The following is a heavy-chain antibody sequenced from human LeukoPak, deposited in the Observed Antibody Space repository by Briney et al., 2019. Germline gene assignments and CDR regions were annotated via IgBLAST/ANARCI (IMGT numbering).Heavy chain of an antibody. J-gene: IGHJ4*02. CDR3: AKDPSAVRGNQVDY. V-gene: IGHV3-7*01. D-gene: IGHD2-2*01. CDR1: GFTFSTYW. Sequence: GGSLRLSCAASGFTFSTYWMSWVRQAPGKGLEWVANVVQNGSDKYYVDSVKGRFTISRDNAKNSLYLQMNSLRAEDTAVYYCAKDPSAVRGNQVDYWGQGTLVTVSS. CDR2: VVQNGSDK.